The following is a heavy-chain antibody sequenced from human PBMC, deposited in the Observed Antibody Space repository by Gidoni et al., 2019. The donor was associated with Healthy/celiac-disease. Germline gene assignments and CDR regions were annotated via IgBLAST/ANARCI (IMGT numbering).Heavy chain of an antibody. CDR1: VGTFSSYA. CDR3: ARGVGTTVRFEWYFDY. V-gene: IGHV1-69*01. Sequence: QVQLVQSGAEVKKPGSSVKVSCKASVGTFSSYAISWVRQAPGQGLEWMGGIIPIFGTANYAQKFQGRVTITADESTSTAYMELSSLRSEDTAVYYCARGVGTTVRFEWYFDYWGQGTLVTVSS. D-gene: IGHD4-17*01. CDR2: IIPIFGTA. J-gene: IGHJ4*02.